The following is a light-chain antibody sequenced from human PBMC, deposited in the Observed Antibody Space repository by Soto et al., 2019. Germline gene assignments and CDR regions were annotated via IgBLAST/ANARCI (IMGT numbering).Light chain of an antibody. V-gene: IGKV1-5*01. Sequence: DIQMTQSPSTLSASVGHRVTITCRASQSISTWLAWYQQKPGKAPKLLIYDASSLESGVPSRFSGSGSGTEFTLTISSLQPDDFATYYCQQYNSYSRWTFGQGTKVDIK. CDR3: QQYNSYSRWT. CDR1: QSISTW. J-gene: IGKJ1*01. CDR2: DAS.